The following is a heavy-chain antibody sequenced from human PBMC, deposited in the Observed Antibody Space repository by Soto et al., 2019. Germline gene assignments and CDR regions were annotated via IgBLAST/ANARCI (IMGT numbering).Heavy chain of an antibody. D-gene: IGHD5-18*01. CDR2: ISAYNGDT. CDR1: GYTFTSFG. Sequence: QVQLVQSGGEVKKPGASVKVSCKASGYTFTSFGITWVRQAPGHGLEWMGWISAYNGDTKYAQKVQGRVTMTTDTATNTAHMELRSLRPDDTAVYYSARGGDSYGDDYWGQGTLVTVSS. CDR3: ARGGDSYGDDY. V-gene: IGHV1-18*01. J-gene: IGHJ4*02.